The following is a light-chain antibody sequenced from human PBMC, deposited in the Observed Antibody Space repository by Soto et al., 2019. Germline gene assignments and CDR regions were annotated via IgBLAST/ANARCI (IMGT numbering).Light chain of an antibody. Sequence: QSALTQPPSASGTPGQRVTISCSGRSSNIGSNTVNWHQQLPGTAPKLLFYSNNQRPSGVPDRFSGSKSGTSASLAISGLQSEDEADYYCATWDDSLNGYVFGTGTKVTVL. CDR3: ATWDDSLNGYV. CDR2: SNN. CDR1: SSNIGSNT. J-gene: IGLJ1*01. V-gene: IGLV1-44*01.